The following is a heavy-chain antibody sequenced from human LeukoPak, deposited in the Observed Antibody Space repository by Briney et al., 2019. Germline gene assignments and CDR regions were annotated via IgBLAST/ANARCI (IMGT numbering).Heavy chain of an antibody. CDR3: ARRDSSAYYLYAFDI. CDR2: IYYSGST. CDR1: GGSISTYY. V-gene: IGHV4-59*08. Sequence: SETLSLTCTVSGGSISTYYWNWIRQPPGKGLEWIGYIYYSGSTNYNPSLKSRVTISLDTSKNQFSLKLSSVTAADTAVYYCARRDSSAYYLYAFDIWGQGTMVTVSS. D-gene: IGHD3-22*01. J-gene: IGHJ3*02.